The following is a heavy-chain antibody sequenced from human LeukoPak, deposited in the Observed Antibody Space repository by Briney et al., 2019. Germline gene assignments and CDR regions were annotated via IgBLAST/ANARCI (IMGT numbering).Heavy chain of an antibody. D-gene: IGHD6-13*01. Sequence: ASVKVSCKASGYTFSGYYMHWVRQAPGQGLEWMGWINPNSGGTNYAQKFQGRVTMTRDTSISTAYMELSRLRSDDTAVYYCARSLVSSSWYPGYYYYYYMDVWGKGTTVTVSS. J-gene: IGHJ6*03. CDR2: INPNSGGT. V-gene: IGHV1-2*02. CDR3: ARSLVSSSWYPGYYYYYYMDV. CDR1: GYTFSGYY.